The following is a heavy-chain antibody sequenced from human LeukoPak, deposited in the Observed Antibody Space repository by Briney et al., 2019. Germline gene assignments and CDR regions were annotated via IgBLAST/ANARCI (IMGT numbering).Heavy chain of an antibody. V-gene: IGHV4-39*01. CDR2: IYYSGST. Sequence: SETLSLTCAVSGGSISSNSYYWGWIRQPPGKGLEWIGSIYYSGSTYYNPSLKSRVTISVDTSKNQFSLKLSSVTAADTGVYYCARLFSRTMVRGRDYWGQGTLVTVSS. J-gene: IGHJ4*02. CDR1: GGSISSNSYY. D-gene: IGHD3-10*01. CDR3: ARLFSRTMVRGRDY.